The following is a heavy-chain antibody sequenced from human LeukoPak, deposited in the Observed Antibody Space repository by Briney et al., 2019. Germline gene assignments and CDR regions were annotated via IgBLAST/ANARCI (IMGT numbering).Heavy chain of an antibody. Sequence: PSETLSLTCAVYGGSFSGYYWSWIRQPPGKGLEWIGSIYYSGSTYYNPSLKSRVTISVDTSKNQFSLKLGSVTAADTAVYYCARHVGKYYDIPNAFDIWGQGTMVTVSS. D-gene: IGHD3-9*01. J-gene: IGHJ3*02. CDR2: IYYSGST. CDR1: GGSFSGYY. V-gene: IGHV4-34*01. CDR3: ARHVGKYYDIPNAFDI.